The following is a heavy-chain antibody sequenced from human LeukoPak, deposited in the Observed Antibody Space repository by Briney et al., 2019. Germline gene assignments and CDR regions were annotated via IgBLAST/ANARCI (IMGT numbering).Heavy chain of an antibody. Sequence: AGGSLRLSCAASGFTFSSCSMKWVRQAPGKGLEWVSFISSSSSYIYYADSVKGRFTISRDNAKNSLYLQMNSLRAEDTAVYYCARVVDILTGYYTVDYWGQGTLVTVSS. CDR2: ISSSSSYI. CDR1: GFTFSSCS. J-gene: IGHJ4*02. D-gene: IGHD3-9*01. CDR3: ARVVDILTGYYTVDY. V-gene: IGHV3-21*01.